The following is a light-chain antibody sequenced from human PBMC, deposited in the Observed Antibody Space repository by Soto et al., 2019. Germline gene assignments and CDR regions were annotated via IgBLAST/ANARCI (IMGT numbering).Light chain of an antibody. CDR1: QSVSSN. V-gene: IGKV3-15*01. CDR3: QQYNNWPPVT. J-gene: IGKJ1*01. Sequence: IVGTQSPATLSVSPGERATLSFRASQSVSSNLAWYQQKPGQAPRLLIYGASTRATGIPARFSGSGSGTEFTLTISSLQSEDFAVYYCQQYNNWPPVTFGQGTKVDIK. CDR2: GAS.